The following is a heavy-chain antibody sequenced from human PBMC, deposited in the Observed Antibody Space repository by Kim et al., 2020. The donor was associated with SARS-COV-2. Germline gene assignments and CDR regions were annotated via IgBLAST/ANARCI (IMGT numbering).Heavy chain of an antibody. J-gene: IGHJ1*01. CDR3: TSPVSSDSSPEYFQH. CDR1: GFTFSSYI. D-gene: IGHD6-6*01. Sequence: GGSLRLSCAASGFTFSSYIMQWVRQAPGKGLEWVSSIGGRGGYIYYADSVKGRFTISRDNAKNSLYLQMSGLRADDTAVYYCTSPVSSDSSPEYFQHWGQGTLVTVSS. CDR2: IGGRGGYI. V-gene: IGHV3-21*01.